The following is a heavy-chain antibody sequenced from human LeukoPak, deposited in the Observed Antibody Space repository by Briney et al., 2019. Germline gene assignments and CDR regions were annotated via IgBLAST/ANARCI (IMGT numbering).Heavy chain of an antibody. CDR3: AKGQDPDVWGPVGAFDI. Sequence: PGGSLRLSCAASGFTFSSYAMSWVRQAPGKGLEWVSAITGSGGATYYADSVKGRFTISRDNSKNTLYLQMSSLRVEDTAVYYCAKGQDPDVWGPVGAFDIWGQGTMVTVSS. J-gene: IGHJ3*02. CDR2: ITGSGGAT. V-gene: IGHV3-23*01. CDR1: GFTFSSYA. D-gene: IGHD3-16*01.